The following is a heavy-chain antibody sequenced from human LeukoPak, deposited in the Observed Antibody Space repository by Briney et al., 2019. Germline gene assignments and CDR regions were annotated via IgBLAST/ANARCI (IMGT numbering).Heavy chain of an antibody. V-gene: IGHV4-34*01. Sequence: SETLSLTCAVYGGSFSGYYWSWLRQPPGKGLEWIGEINHIGGTNYNPSLKSRVTISLDTSKSQFSLTLSSVTAADTDVYYCAPRNVYDYRWFFDFWGRGTLVTVSS. CDR1: GGSFSGYY. J-gene: IGHJ2*01. CDR3: APRNVYDYRWFFDF. D-gene: IGHD5/OR15-5a*01. CDR2: INHIGGT.